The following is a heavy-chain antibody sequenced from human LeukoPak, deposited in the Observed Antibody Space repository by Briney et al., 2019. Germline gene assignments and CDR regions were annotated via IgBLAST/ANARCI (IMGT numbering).Heavy chain of an antibody. CDR2: IYTSGST. J-gene: IGHJ4*02. CDR1: GGSISSGSYY. CDR3: ATAGAAGYDILTGYAFDY. V-gene: IGHV4-61*02. Sequence: SQTLSLTCTVSGGSISSGSYYWSWIRQPAGKGLEWIGRIYTSGSTNYNPSLKSRVTISVDTSKNQFSLKLSSVTAADTAVYYCATAGAAGYDILTGYAFDYWGQGTLVTVSS. D-gene: IGHD3-9*01.